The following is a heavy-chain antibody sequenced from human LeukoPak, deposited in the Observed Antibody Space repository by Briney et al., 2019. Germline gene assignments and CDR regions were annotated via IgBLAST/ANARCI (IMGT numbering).Heavy chain of an antibody. Sequence: SETLSLTCAVYGGSFSGYFWNWIRQTPGRGLEWIGEINHRGITNYNPSLKSRVTISVDTSKNQFSLKLTSVTAADTAVYYCARDPTTVATVPYYFDDWGQGTLVTVSS. V-gene: IGHV4-34*01. J-gene: IGHJ4*02. CDR1: GGSFSGYF. D-gene: IGHD4-23*01. CDR3: ARDPTTVATVPYYFDD. CDR2: INHRGIT.